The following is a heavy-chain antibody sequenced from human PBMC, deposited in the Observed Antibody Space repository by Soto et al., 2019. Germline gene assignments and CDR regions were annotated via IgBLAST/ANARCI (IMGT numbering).Heavy chain of an antibody. J-gene: IGHJ6*02. CDR1: GFTFSSYS. D-gene: IGHD6-13*01. CDR3: ARALSGGIAAADLYYYYYYGMDV. Sequence: GGSLRLSCAASGFTFSSYSMKWVRRAPGKGREGGSAISSSSSYIYYAESVKGRFTISRDNAKNSLYLQMNSLRAEDTAVYYCARALSGGIAAADLYYYYYYGMDVWGQGTTVTVSS. CDR2: ISSSSSYI. V-gene: IGHV3-21*01.